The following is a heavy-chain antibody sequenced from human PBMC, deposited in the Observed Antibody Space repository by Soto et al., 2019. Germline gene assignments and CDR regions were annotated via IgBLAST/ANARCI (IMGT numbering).Heavy chain of an antibody. CDR2: IFNSGST. D-gene: IGHD3-10*01. V-gene: IGHV4-59*11. CDR1: GGSISRHY. Sequence: PSETLCLTYTVSGGSISRHYGSWIRQPPGKGLEWIGNIFNSGSTSYNPSLKSRVTISVDRSRSQFSLQPSSVTAGDTAVYYLWRSGGSGIYSYLSLEYWGHGTLVTVSS. J-gene: IGHJ4*01. CDR3: WRSGGSGIYSYLSLEY.